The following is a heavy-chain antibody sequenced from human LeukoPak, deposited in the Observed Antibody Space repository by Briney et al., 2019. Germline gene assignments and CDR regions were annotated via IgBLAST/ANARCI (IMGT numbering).Heavy chain of an antibody. V-gene: IGHV4-30-2*01. J-gene: IGHJ4*02. Sequence: SETLSLTCTVSGGSISSGGYYWSWIRQPPGKGLEWIGYIYHSGSTYYNPSLKSRVTISVDRSKNQFSLKLSSVTAADTAVYYCARDSVGYSYGLGVYWGQGTLVTVSS. CDR1: GGSISSGGYY. CDR3: ARDSVGYSYGLGVY. CDR2: IYHSGST. D-gene: IGHD5-18*01.